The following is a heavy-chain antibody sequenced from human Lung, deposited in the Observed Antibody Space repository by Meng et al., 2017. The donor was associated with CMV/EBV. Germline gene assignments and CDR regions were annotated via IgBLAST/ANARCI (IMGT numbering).Heavy chain of an antibody. Sequence: GESXKISCAAFEFTFSSYRMNWVRQAPGKGLEWVSFISSTSAYIDYADSVKGRFTISRDNARNSLFLQMNSLRAEDTAVYYCARDIRGSDYYYGMDVWGQGTXVNVYS. J-gene: IGHJ6*02. CDR3: ARDIRGSDYYYGMDV. V-gene: IGHV3-21*01. CDR2: ISSTSAYI. D-gene: IGHD3-10*01. CDR1: EFTFSSYR.